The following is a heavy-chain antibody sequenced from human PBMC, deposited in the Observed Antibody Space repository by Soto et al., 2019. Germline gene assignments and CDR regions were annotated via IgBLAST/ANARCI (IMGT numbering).Heavy chain of an antibody. D-gene: IGHD3-3*01. CDR2: IIPIFGTA. CDR3: AKGGLRFLEWSYGMDV. Sequence: QVQLVQSGAEVKKPGSSVKVSCKASGGTFSSYAISWVRQAPGQGLEWMGGIIPIFGTANYAQKFQGRVTITADESTSTAYMDLSSLRSEDTAVYYCAKGGLRFLEWSYGMDVWGQGTTVTVSS. CDR1: GGTFSSYA. V-gene: IGHV1-69*12. J-gene: IGHJ6*02.